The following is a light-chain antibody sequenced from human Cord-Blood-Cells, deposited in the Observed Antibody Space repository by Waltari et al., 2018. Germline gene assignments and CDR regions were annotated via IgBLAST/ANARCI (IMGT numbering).Light chain of an antibody. CDR2: EGS. CDR3: CSYAGSYV. V-gene: IGLV2-23*01. J-gene: IGLJ1*01. CDR1: SSDVGSYNL. Sequence: QSALTQPASVSGSPGQSITISCTGTSSDVGSYNLVSWYQQHPGKAPKLMIYEGSKRPSGVSNRFSASKSGNTASLTISGLQAEDEADYYCCSYAGSYVFGTGTKVTVL.